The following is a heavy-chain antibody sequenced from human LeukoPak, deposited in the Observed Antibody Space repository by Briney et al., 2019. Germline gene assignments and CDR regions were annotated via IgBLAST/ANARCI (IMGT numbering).Heavy chain of an antibody. J-gene: IGHJ4*02. CDR3: AKEKGITSSAVCY. V-gene: IGHV3-30*02. CDR1: GFTFSSYG. D-gene: IGHD3-10*01. Sequence: GGSLRLSCAASGFTFSSYGMHWVRQAPGKGLEWVAFIRYDGSNKYYADSVKGRFTISRDNSKNTLYLQMNSLRAEDTAVYYCAKEKGITSSAVCYWGQGTLVTVSS. CDR2: IRYDGSNK.